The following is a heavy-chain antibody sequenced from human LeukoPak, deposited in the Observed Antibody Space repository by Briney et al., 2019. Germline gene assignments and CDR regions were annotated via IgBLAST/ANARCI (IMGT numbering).Heavy chain of an antibody. CDR3: ARDQPKNFDY. J-gene: IGHJ4*02. CDR1: GFTFSSYS. CDR2: ISSSSSYI. Sequence: GGSLRLSCAASGFTFSSYSMNWVRQAPGKGLEWVSSISSSSSYIYYADSVKGRYTISRDNAKNSLYLQMNSLRAEDTAVYYCARDQPKNFDYWGQGTLVTVSS. D-gene: IGHD2/OR15-2a*01. V-gene: IGHV3-21*01.